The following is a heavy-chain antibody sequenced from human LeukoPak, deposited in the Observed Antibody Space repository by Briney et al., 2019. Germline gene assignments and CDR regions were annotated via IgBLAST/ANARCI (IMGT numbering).Heavy chain of an antibody. V-gene: IGHV1-2*02. CDR2: INPNSGDT. J-gene: IGHJ4*02. CDR3: ARGDIVVIITPDFDY. D-gene: IGHD3-22*01. CDR1: GYTFTGYY. Sequence: ASVKVSCKASGYTFTGYYMHWVRQAPGQGLEGMGWINPNSGDTNYAQKFQGRVTMTRDTSINTAYMELSRLRSDDTAMYYCARGDIVVIITPDFDYWGQGTLVTVSS.